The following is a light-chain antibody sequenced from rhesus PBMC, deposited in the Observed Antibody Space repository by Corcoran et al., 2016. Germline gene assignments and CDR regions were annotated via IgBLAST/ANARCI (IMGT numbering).Light chain of an antibody. CDR3: YPHSNGYPYS. V-gene: IGKV3-10*01. J-gene: IGKJ2*01. Sequence: QVILTQSPATLSLSPGERATLSCRASQSVSSHLAWYQQKPGQAPRLLISGASSRAIGVPNRFSGSGSVTDFTLTISSLEPEDVGVYHCYPHSNGYPYSFGQGTKVGIK. CDR2: GAS. CDR1: QSVSSH.